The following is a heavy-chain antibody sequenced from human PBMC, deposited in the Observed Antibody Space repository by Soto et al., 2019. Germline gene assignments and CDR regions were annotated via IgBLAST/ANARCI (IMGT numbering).Heavy chain of an antibody. CDR2: ISAYKGDT. Sequence: ASVKVSCKASGYTFSNYGISWVRQAPGQGLEWMGWISAYKGDTNYAQNLWGRVTMTTDTSTNTAYMELRSLRDDDTAVYYCARDLDGSGSYYTDYWGPGTLVTVSS. V-gene: IGHV1-18*01. D-gene: IGHD3-10*01. J-gene: IGHJ4*02. CDR3: ARDLDGSGSYYTDY. CDR1: GYTFSNYG.